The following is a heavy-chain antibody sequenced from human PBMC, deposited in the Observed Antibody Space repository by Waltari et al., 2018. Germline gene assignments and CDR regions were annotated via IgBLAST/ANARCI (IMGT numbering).Heavy chain of an antibody. CDR3: ARIGAPTASAFPDY. CDR2: ISSNGGST. Sequence: EVQLVESGGGLVQPGGSLRLSCAASGFTFSSYAMHWVRQAPGKGLEYVSAISSNGGSTYYANSVKGRFTISRDNSKNTLYLQMGSLRAEDMAVYYCARIGAPTASAFPDYWGQGTLVTVSS. CDR1: GFTFSSYA. D-gene: IGHD1-26*01. V-gene: IGHV3-64*01. J-gene: IGHJ4*02.